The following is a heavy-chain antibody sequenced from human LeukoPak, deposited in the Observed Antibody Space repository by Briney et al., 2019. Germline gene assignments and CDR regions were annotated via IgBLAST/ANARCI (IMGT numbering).Heavy chain of an antibody. V-gene: IGHV4-39*01. J-gene: IGHJ5*02. Sequence: SETLSLTCTVSGGSINNYYWGWIRQPPGKGLEWIASIYYSGSTYYNPSLKSRVTISVDTSKNQLSLKLSSLTAADTAVYYCARHEYSGSYYGLSWFDPWGQGTLVTVSS. CDR1: GGSINNYY. CDR3: ARHEYSGSYYGLSWFDP. D-gene: IGHD1-26*01. CDR2: IYYSGST.